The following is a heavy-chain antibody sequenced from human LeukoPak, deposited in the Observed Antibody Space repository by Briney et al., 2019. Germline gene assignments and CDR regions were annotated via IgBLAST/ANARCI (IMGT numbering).Heavy chain of an antibody. CDR1: GGSISSYY. D-gene: IGHD6-13*01. CDR3: ARHGANRQQLVMAFDI. CDR2: IYYSRST. J-gene: IGHJ3*02. V-gene: IGHV4-59*08. Sequence: SETLSLTCSVSGGSISSYYWSWIRQPPGQGLEWIGYIYYSRSTNYNPSLKSRVTISIDTSKNQFSLKVNSVTAADPAVYYCARHGANRQQLVMAFDIWGQGTMVTVSS.